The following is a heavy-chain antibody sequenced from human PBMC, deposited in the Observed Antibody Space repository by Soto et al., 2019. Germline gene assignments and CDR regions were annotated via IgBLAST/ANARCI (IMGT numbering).Heavy chain of an antibody. CDR1: GFTLNTYT. CDR2: INSNSDYI. D-gene: IGHD3-10*01. CDR3: ARAESGFGSGIYRPFLCWGS. V-gene: IGHV3-21*01. Sequence: GGSLRLSCVASGFTLNTYTMNWVRQAPGKGLEWVSSINSNSDYIQYADSVKGRFTLSRENAENSLYLQMNSLRAEDTAVYYCARAESGFGSGIYRPFLCWGSCGQGTLVTVSS. J-gene: IGHJ5*02.